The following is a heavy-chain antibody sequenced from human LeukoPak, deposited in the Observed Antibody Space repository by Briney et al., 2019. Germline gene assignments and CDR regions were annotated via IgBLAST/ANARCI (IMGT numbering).Heavy chain of an antibody. CDR3: ARGLARTSMVTRGGVRFDY. CDR1: GYTFTRYD. V-gene: IGHV1-8*01. J-gene: IGHJ4*02. CDR2: MNPNSGNT. Sequence: GASVKVSCKASGYTFTRYDINWVRQATGQRVEWMGWMNPNSGNTGYAQKFQGRVTMTSNTSISTAYMELSSLRSEDTAVYYCARGLARTSMVTRGGVRFDYWGQGTLVTVSS. D-gene: IGHD5-18*01.